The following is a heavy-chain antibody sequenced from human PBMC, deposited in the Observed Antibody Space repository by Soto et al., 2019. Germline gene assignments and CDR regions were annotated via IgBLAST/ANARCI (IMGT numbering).Heavy chain of an antibody. Sequence: SVKVSCKASGGTFNNYAISWVRQAPGQGLEWMGGIIPMFGTANYAQKFQGRVTITADESASTAYMELRSLRSEDTAVYYCARGVHYDSSGYYYFYWGQGTLVTVSS. V-gene: IGHV1-69*13. CDR1: GGTFNNYA. CDR3: ARGVHYDSSGYYYFY. D-gene: IGHD3-22*01. J-gene: IGHJ4*02. CDR2: IIPMFGTA.